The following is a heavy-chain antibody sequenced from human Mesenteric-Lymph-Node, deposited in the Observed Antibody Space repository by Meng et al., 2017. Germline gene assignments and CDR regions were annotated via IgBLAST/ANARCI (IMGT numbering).Heavy chain of an antibody. J-gene: IGHJ6*02. V-gene: IGHV3-23*01. CDR2: ISGSGGST. Sequence: GESLKISCAASGFTFSSYAMSWVRQAPGKGLEWVSAISGSGGSTYYADSVKGRFTISRDNAKNSLYLQMNSLRAEDTAVYYCARADSSSWGYYYYGMDVWGQGTAVTVSS. CDR3: ARADSSSWGYYYYGMDV. D-gene: IGHD6-13*01. CDR1: GFTFSSYA.